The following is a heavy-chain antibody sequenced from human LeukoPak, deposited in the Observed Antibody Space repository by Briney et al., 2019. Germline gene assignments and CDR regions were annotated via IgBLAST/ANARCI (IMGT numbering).Heavy chain of an antibody. D-gene: IGHD3-3*01. J-gene: IGHJ6*02. V-gene: IGHV4-34*01. CDR3: ARGPYDFWSGYYRRYYGMDV. Sequence: SETLSLTCAVYGGSFSGYYWSWIRQPPGKGLEWIGEINHSGSTNYNPSLKSRVTISVDTSKNQFSPKLSSVTAADTAVYYCARGPYDFWSGYYRRYYGMDVWGQGTTVTVSS. CDR1: GGSFSGYY. CDR2: INHSGST.